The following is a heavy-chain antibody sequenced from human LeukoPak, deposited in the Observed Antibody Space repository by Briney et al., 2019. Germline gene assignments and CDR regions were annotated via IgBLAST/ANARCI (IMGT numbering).Heavy chain of an antibody. V-gene: IGHV3-30-3*01. CDR2: ISYDGSNK. Sequence: PGGSLSLSCAASGFTFSSYAMHWVRQAPGKGLEWVAVISYDGSNKYYADSVKGRFTISRDNSKNTLYLQMNSLRAEDTAVYYCARGLQLVYLYFDYWGQGTLVTVSS. CDR3: ARGLQLVYLYFDY. CDR1: GFTFSSYA. J-gene: IGHJ4*02. D-gene: IGHD6-6*01.